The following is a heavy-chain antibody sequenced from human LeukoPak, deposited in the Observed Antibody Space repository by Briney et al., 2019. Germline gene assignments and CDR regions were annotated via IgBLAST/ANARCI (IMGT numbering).Heavy chain of an antibody. CDR2: INPNSGGT. Sequence: ASVKVSCKASGYTFTGYYMHWVRQAPGQGLEWMGWINPNSGGTNYAQKFQGRVTMTRDTSISIAYMELSRLRSDDTAVYYCARATAFLLWFGELMGAFDIWGQGTMVTVSS. V-gene: IGHV1-2*02. J-gene: IGHJ3*02. CDR3: ARATAFLLWFGELMGAFDI. CDR1: GYTFTGYY. D-gene: IGHD3-10*01.